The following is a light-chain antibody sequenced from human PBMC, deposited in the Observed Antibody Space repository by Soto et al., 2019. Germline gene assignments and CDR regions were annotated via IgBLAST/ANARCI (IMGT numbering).Light chain of an antibody. CDR2: EVT. CDR1: RRDVGGYNY. J-gene: IGLJ1*01. Sequence: QSALTQPASVSGSPGQSITISCTGTRRDVGGYNYFSWYQQYPGKSPKLLIYEVTHGPSGVSNRFSGSKSGNTASLTISGLQAEDEADYYCSSYTISNTLPFVFGTGTKVTVL. CDR3: SSYTISNTLPFV. V-gene: IGLV2-14*01.